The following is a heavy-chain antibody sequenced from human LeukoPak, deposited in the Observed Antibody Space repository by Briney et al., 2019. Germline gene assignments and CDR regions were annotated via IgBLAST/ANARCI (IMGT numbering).Heavy chain of an antibody. CDR1: GFTFSSYW. D-gene: IGHD3-22*01. Sequence: GGSLRLSCAASGFTFSSYWMSWVRQAPGKGLEWVANIKQDGSEKYYVDSVKGRFTISRDNAKNSLYLQMNSLRAEDTAVYYCARSGDDYYDSSGYYYYWGQGTLVTVSS. CDR2: IKQDGSEK. J-gene: IGHJ4*02. V-gene: IGHV3-7*01. CDR3: ARSGDDYYDSSGYYYY.